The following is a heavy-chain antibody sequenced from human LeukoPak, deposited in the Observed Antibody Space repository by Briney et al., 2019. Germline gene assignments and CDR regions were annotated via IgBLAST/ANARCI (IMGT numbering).Heavy chain of an antibody. Sequence: GSLRLSCAASGFTFSSYGMHWVRQAPGKGLEWSGEINHSGSTNYNPSLKSPVTISVDTSKYLFSLKLSSVTAADTAVSYRATTPAAAGKGETLYYFDYWGQGTLVTVSS. J-gene: IGHJ4*02. V-gene: IGHV4-34*08. CDR1: GFTFSSYG. CDR3: ATTPAAAGKGETLYYFDY. CDR2: INHSGST. D-gene: IGHD6-13*01.